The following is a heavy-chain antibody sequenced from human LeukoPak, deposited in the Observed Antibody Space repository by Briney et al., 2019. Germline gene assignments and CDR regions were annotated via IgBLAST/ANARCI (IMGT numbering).Heavy chain of an antibody. V-gene: IGHV4-59*01. J-gene: IGHJ3*02. CDR1: GDSISSYN. CDR3: ARRYCSSTSCYPDAFDI. Sequence: SETLSLTCTVSGDSISSYNWSWIRQLPGKGLEWIGNIYYSGSTDYNPSLKSRVTISVDTSKNQFSLKLSSVTAADTAVYYCARRYCSSTSCYPDAFDIWGQGTMVTVSS. CDR2: IYYSGST. D-gene: IGHD2-2*01.